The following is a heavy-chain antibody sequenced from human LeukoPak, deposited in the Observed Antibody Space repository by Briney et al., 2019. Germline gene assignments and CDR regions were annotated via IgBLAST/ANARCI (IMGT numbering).Heavy chain of an antibody. CDR3: AKGHYYGSGSLDY. Sequence: GGSLRLSCAASGFTYSSYGTSWVRQAPGKGLEWVSAIGGRDGSTYYADSVKGRFTISRDNSKNTLYVQMNSLRAEDTAVYYCAKGHYYGSGSLDYWGQGTLVTVSS. D-gene: IGHD3-10*01. CDR2: IGGRDGST. J-gene: IGHJ4*02. CDR1: GFTYSSYG. V-gene: IGHV3-23*01.